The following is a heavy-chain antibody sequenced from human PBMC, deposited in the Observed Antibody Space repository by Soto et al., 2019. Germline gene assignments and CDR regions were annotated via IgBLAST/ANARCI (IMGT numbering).Heavy chain of an antibody. J-gene: IGHJ4*02. D-gene: IGHD2-2*01. CDR3: ARERVNIVVVPAALGYYFDY. Sequence: ASVKVSCKASGGTFSSYAISWVRQAPGQGLEWMGGIIPIFGTANYAQKFQGRVTITADESTSTAYMELSSLRSEDTAVYYCARERVNIVVVPAALGYYFDYWGQGTLVTVSS. CDR2: IIPIFGTA. V-gene: IGHV1-69*13. CDR1: GGTFSSYA.